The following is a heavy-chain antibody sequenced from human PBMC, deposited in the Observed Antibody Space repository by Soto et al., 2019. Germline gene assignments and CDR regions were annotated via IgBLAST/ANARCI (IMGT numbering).Heavy chain of an antibody. Sequence: PGGSLRLSCAASGFTFSSYAMHWVRQAPGKGLEWVAVISYDGSNKYYADSVKGRFTISRDNSKNTLYLQMNSLRAEDTAVYYCARPITIFRLMDGMDVWGQGTTVTVSS. CDR1: GFTFSSYA. CDR3: ARPITIFRLMDGMDV. CDR2: ISYDGSNK. D-gene: IGHD3-9*01. J-gene: IGHJ6*02. V-gene: IGHV3-30-3*01.